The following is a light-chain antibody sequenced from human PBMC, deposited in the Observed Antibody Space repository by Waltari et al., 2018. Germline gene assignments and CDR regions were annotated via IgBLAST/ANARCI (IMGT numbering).Light chain of an antibody. Sequence: QSALTQPASVSGSPGQSITISCTGTRSDVGGYNYVSWYQQHPGKAPKLMIYDVSNRPSGVSKRFSGSKSGNTASLTISGLQAEDEADYYCSSYTSSSTDVFGTGTKVTVL. CDR2: DVS. CDR3: SSYTSSSTDV. J-gene: IGLJ1*01. V-gene: IGLV2-14*01. CDR1: RSDVGGYNY.